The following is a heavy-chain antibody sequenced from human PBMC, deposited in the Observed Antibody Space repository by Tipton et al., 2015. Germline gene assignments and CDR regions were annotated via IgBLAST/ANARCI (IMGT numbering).Heavy chain of an antibody. CDR3: VRGSNNWNIRGYLDY. Sequence: SLRLSCAASGFTLENYAMHWVRQAPGKGLEWVSGMSFNSASINYADSVKGRFSVSRDNAKNSLYLQINNLRTEDTALYYCVRGSNNWNIRGYLDYWGQGTLVTVSS. D-gene: IGHD1-20*01. V-gene: IGHV3-9*01. J-gene: IGHJ4*02. CDR1: GFTLENYA. CDR2: MSFNSASI.